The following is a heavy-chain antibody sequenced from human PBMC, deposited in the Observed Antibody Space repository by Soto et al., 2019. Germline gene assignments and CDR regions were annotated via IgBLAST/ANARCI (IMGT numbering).Heavy chain of an antibody. CDR1: GFTFVNYG. CDR2: IWYDGSDK. V-gene: IGHV3-33*01. J-gene: IGHJ6*02. Sequence: GGSLRLSCAASGFTFVNYGMHWVRQAPGKGLEWVAVIWYDGSDKYYADSVKGRFTISRDNSKNTLYLQMNSLRAEDTAVYYCARVGAATTGYYYYPMDVWGQGTTVTVSS. D-gene: IGHD1-26*01. CDR3: ARVGAATTGYYYYPMDV.